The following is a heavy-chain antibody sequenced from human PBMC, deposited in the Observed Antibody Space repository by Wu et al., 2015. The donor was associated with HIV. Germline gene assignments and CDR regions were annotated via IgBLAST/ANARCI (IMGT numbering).Heavy chain of an antibody. CDR3: ARTNWEAHDAFDI. Sequence: QVQLVQSGAEVKRPGASMRVSCKTSGYSFIAYFLHWVRQVPGQGLEWMGWINPNSGGTNYAQKFQGRVTMTRDTSISTAYMELSRLRSDDTAVYYCARTNWEAHDAFDIWGQGTMVTVSS. D-gene: IGHD7-27*01. CDR1: GYSFIAYF. J-gene: IGHJ3*02. CDR2: INPNSGGT. V-gene: IGHV1-2*02.